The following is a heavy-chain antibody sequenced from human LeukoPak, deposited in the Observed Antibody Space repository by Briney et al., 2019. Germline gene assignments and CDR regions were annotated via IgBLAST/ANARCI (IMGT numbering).Heavy chain of an antibody. Sequence: PSETLSLTCTVSGVSFSSYHWSWIRQPPGKGLEWIGYIYYTGSTNYNPSLKSRVTVSVDTSRNQFSLRLSSVTAADTAVYYCARGGSRVISSSDFDSWGQGILVTVSS. CDR1: GVSFSSYH. CDR2: IYYTGST. J-gene: IGHJ4*02. CDR3: ARGGSRVISSSDFDS. V-gene: IGHV4-59*01. D-gene: IGHD6-6*01.